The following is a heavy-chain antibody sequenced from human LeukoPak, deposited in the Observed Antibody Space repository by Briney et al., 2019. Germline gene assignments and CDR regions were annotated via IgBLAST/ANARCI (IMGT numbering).Heavy chain of an antibody. CDR1: GGTFSSYA. J-gene: IGHJ4*02. CDR3: ARGPLRGYSYGYDDYFDY. Sequence: ASVKVSCKASGGTFSSYAISWVRQAPGQGLEWMGWINPNSGGTNYAQKFQGRVTMTRDTSISTAYMELSRLRSDDTAVYYCARGPLRGYSYGYDDYFDYWGQGTLVTVSS. D-gene: IGHD5-18*01. CDR2: INPNSGGT. V-gene: IGHV1-2*02.